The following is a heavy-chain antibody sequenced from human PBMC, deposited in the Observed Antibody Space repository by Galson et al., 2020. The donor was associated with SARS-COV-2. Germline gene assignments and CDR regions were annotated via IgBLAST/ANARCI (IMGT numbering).Heavy chain of an antibody. J-gene: IGHJ4*02. V-gene: IGHV1-18*04. Sequence: ASVKVSCKASGYTFTRYIISWVRQAPGQGLEWMGWISAYNGNTNYAQKLQGRVTMTTDTSTSTAYMELRSLRSDDTAVYYCARVSMVRGVIRSNDFDYWGQGTLVTVSS. CDR3: ARVSMVRGVIRSNDFDY. D-gene: IGHD3-10*01. CDR2: ISAYNGNT. CDR1: GYTFTRYI.